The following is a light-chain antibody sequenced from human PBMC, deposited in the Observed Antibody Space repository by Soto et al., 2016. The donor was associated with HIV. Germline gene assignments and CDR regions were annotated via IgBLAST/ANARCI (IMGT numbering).Light chain of an antibody. CDR3: QQSYNLPRT. V-gene: IGKV1-39*01. J-gene: IGKJ1*01. Sequence: DIQMTQSPSSLSASVEDRVTITCRASQSIGRLLNWYQQISGKPPNLLIYEASILQSGVPSRFSGSGSGTDFTLIIDSLQPEDFATYYCQQSYNLPRTFGQGTMVEIK. CDR1: QSIGRL. CDR2: EAS.